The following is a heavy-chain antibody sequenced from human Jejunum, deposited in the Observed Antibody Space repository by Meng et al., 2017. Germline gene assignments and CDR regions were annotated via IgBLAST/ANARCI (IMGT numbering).Heavy chain of an antibody. D-gene: IGHD1-26*01. CDR1: GYPFTTYG. CDR3: VREGGSNPYYFEY. Sequence: QVQLVQAGAEVKKPGASVEGSCKASGYPFTTYGISWVRQAPGQGLEWMGWISAYYGSTNYAQRLQGRVTLTRDTSTSTVYMDLRSLRSDDTAVYYCVREGGSNPYYFEYWGQGTLVTVSS. J-gene: IGHJ4*02. V-gene: IGHV1-18*01. CDR2: ISAYYGST.